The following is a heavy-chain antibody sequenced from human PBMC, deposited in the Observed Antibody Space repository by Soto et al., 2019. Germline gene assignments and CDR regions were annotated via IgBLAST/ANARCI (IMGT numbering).Heavy chain of an antibody. CDR2: ISYDGSNK. J-gene: IGHJ6*02. CDR1: GFTFSSYA. Sequence: QVQLVESGGGVVQPGRSLRLSCAASGFTFSSYAMHWVRQAPGKGLEWVAVISYDGSNKYYADSVKGRFTISRDNSKNTLYLKMTSLRAEDTAVYYCARDSWTTVKWLDYYYGMDVWGQGTTVTVSS. V-gene: IGHV3-30-3*01. D-gene: IGHD4-17*01. CDR3: ARDSWTTVKWLDYYYGMDV.